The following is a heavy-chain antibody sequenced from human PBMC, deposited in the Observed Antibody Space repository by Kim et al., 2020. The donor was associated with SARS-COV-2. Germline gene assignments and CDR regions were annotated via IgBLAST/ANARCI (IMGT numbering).Heavy chain of an antibody. CDR1: GGSISGYY. CDR3: ARPTPNWYFDL. D-gene: IGHD2-15*01. J-gene: IGHJ2*01. Sequence: SETLSLTCTVSGGSISGYYWSWIRQPPGKGLEWIGSIYYSGGANYNPSLKSRVTISIETSNNQFSLTLRSVTAADTAFYYCARPTPNWYFDLWGRGTLVSVSS. V-gene: IGHV4-59*08. CDR2: IYYSGGA.